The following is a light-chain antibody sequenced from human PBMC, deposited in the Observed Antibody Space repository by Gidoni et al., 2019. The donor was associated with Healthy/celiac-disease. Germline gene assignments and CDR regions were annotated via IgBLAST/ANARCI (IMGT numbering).Light chain of an antibody. CDR1: QSVSSD. V-gene: IGKV3-15*01. CDR2: GAP. J-gene: IGKJ1*01. CDR3: QQYSNWWT. Sequence: EIVMTQSPATLSVSPGERATLSCRASQSVSSDLAWYQQKPGQAPRLLIYGAPTRATGIPARFSGSGSGTEFTLTISSLQSEDFAVYYCQQYSNWWTFXXXTKVEIK.